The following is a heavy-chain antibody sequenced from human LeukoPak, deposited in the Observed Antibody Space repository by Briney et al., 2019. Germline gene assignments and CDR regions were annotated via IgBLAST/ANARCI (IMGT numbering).Heavy chain of an antibody. CDR2: IRYDGSNK. CDR1: GFTFSSYG. CDR3: ATNYYYDSSGYPPPFDH. Sequence: GGSLRLSCAASGFTFSSYGMHWVRQAPGKGLEWVAFIRYDGSNKYYADSVKGRFTISRDNSKNTLYLQMNSLRVEDTAVYYCATNYYYDSSGYPPPFDHWGQGTLVTVSS. D-gene: IGHD3-22*01. J-gene: IGHJ4*02. V-gene: IGHV3-30*02.